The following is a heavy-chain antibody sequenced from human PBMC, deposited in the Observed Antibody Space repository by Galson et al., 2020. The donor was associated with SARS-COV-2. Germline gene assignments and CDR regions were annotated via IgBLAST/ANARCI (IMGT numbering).Heavy chain of an antibody. CDR1: GFTFSNYE. Sequence: GESLKISCAASGFTFSNYEMNWVRHAPGKGLEWVSYISSSGRTIHYADSVKGRFTISRDNAKSSQSLQMNSLRAEDTAVYYCTRLDAYGPGYWGQGILVTVSS. V-gene: IGHV3-48*03. J-gene: IGHJ4*02. D-gene: IGHD2-21*01. CDR3: TRLDAYGPGY. CDR2: ISSSGRTI.